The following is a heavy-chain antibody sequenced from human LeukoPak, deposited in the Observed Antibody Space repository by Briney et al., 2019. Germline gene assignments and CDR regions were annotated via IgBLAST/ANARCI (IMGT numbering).Heavy chain of an antibody. V-gene: IGHV3-30*02. D-gene: IGHD6-19*01. CDR1: GFTFSSYS. CDR3: ANGLLAVAGTGGVEGVS. Sequence: GGSLRLSCAASGFTFSSYSMNWVRQAPDKALEWVAFIRYDGTNKYYVDSVKGRFTISRDNAKNTLYLQMNSLRAEDTAVYYCANGLLAVAGTGGVEGVSWGQGTLVTVSS. CDR2: IRYDGTNK. J-gene: IGHJ5*02.